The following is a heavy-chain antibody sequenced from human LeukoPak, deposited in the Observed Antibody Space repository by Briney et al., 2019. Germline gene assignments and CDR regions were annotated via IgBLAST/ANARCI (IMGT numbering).Heavy chain of an antibody. D-gene: IGHD4-23*01. V-gene: IGHV1-2*02. Sequence: ASVKVSXKASGYTFTSYYMHWVRQAPGQGLEWMGWINPNSGGTNYAQKFQGRVTMTRDTPISTAYMELSRLRSDDTAVYYCARLTTVVTPEVDYWGQGTLVTVSS. CDR3: ARLTTVVTPEVDY. CDR1: GYTFTSYY. J-gene: IGHJ4*02. CDR2: INPNSGGT.